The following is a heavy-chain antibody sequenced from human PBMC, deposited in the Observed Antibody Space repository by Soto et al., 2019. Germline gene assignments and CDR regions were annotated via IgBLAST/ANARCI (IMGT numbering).Heavy chain of an antibody. CDR1: GCSVSSGSYY. D-gene: IGHD3-22*01. V-gene: IGHV4-61*01. CDR2: IYYSGST. CDR3: ARDVPDYYDSRVYYAQPLGFDP. Sequence: SETLSLTCTFSGCSVSSGSYYWSWIRQPPGKGLEWIGYIYYSGSTNYNPSLKSRVTISVDTSKNQFSLKLSSVTAADTAVYYCARDVPDYYDSRVYYAQPLGFDPGGKGTLVTVSS. J-gene: IGHJ5*02.